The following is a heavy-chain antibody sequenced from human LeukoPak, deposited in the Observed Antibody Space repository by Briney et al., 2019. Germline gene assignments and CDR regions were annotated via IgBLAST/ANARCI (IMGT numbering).Heavy chain of an antibody. J-gene: IGHJ5*02. CDR1: GFTFTNYS. Sequence: GGSLRLSCAASGFTFTNYSMNWVRQTPGKGLEWVSSISSSSTYKYYADSVKGRFTISRDNARSSLYLQMNSLRVDDTAVYYCYPHYYGSGNLNWFDPWGQGALVTVSS. V-gene: IGHV3-21*01. CDR2: ISSSSTYK. D-gene: IGHD3-10*01. CDR3: YPHYYGSGNLNWFDP.